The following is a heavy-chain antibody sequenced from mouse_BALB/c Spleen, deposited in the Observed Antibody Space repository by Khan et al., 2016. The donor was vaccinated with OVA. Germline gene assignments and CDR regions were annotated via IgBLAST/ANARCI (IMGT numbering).Heavy chain of an antibody. D-gene: IGHD2-12*01. CDR1: GFSLTNYG. CDR2: IWSDGST. CDR3: ARQPYYNYNIMDY. J-gene: IGHJ4*01. V-gene: IGHV2-6-1*01. Sequence: QVQLQESGPGLVAPSQSLSITCTISGFSLTNYGVHWVRQPPGKGLEWLVVIWSDGSTTYNSALKSRLSISKDNSNSQVFLKMNSLQTDDTAMYYSARQPYYNYNIMDYWGQGTSVTVSS.